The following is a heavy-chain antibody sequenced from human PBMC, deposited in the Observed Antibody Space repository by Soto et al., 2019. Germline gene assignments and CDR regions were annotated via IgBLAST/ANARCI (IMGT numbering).Heavy chain of an antibody. D-gene: IGHD3-10*01. Sequence: QVQLVESGGGVVQPGRSLRLSCAASGFTFSTYAMHWVRQAPGKGLEWVAVISYDGSNKYYADSVKGRFTISRDNSKNTLYLQMNSLRAEDTAVYYCERPDYGSGSYPDYWGQGTLVTVSS. CDR3: ERPDYGSGSYPDY. V-gene: IGHV3-30-3*01. CDR1: GFTFSTYA. J-gene: IGHJ4*02. CDR2: ISYDGSNK.